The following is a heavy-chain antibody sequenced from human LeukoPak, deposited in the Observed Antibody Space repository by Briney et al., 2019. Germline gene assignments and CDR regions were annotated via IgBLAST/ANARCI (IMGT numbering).Heavy chain of an antibody. Sequence: SETLSLTCTVSGGSISSYYWSWVRQPPGKGLEWIGYIYYSGSTNYNPSLKSRVTISVDTSKNQFSLKLTFVTAADTAVYYCARRAALYYSLGVWGQGTTVTVSS. CDR1: GGSISSYY. CDR3: ARRAALYYSLGV. V-gene: IGHV4-59*01. CDR2: IYYSGST. J-gene: IGHJ6*02. D-gene: IGHD6-13*01.